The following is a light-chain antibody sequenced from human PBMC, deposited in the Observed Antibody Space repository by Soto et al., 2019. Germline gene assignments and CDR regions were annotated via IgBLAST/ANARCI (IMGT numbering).Light chain of an antibody. V-gene: IGKV1-5*03. CDR1: QSITSW. CDR3: QQYLIYPLT. Sequence: DIQMTQSPSTLSASVGDRVTITCRASQSITSWLAWYQQIPGKAPKLLIYKASSLESGVPSRFSGSGSGTEFTLTISSLQPDDFATYYCQQYLIYPLTFGGGTKVEIK. CDR2: KAS. J-gene: IGKJ4*01.